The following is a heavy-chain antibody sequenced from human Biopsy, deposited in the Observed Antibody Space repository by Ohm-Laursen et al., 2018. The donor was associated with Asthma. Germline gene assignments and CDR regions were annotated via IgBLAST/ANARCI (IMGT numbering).Heavy chain of an antibody. Sequence: SDTLSLTCAISGGSFTHYFWMWIRQPPGKGLEWIGEINYRGDTNYNPSLESRVSISVDTSTYHFSLRLNPVTAADTAVYYCVRGEEVAGTYFKDWDQGTLVTVSS. CDR3: VRGEEVAGTYFKD. V-gene: IGHV4-34*01. D-gene: IGHD6-19*01. CDR2: INYRGDT. CDR1: GGSFTHYF. J-gene: IGHJ1*01.